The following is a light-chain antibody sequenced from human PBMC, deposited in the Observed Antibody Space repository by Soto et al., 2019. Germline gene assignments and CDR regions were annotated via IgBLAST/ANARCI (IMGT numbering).Light chain of an antibody. Sequence: EILFTQSPATLSSFPGDRVTLSCRASQYINTRLAWYQHRPGQAPRLLIYYISTRATGIPARFGGSGSGTEFTLTISGLQSEDFAVYYCQQYNNWSTFGQGTRLEIK. CDR3: QQYNNWST. CDR2: YIS. J-gene: IGKJ5*01. V-gene: IGKV3D-15*01. CDR1: QYINTR.